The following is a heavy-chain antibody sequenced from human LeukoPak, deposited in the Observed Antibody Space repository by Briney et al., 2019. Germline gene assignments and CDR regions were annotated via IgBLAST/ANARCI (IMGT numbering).Heavy chain of an antibody. D-gene: IGHD2-15*01. J-gene: IGHJ4*02. CDR3: ARGDPVYCSGGSCPFDY. CDR2: IYSGGST. CDR1: GFTVSSNY. Sequence: GGSLRLSCSASGFTVSSNYMSWVRQAPGKGLEWVSVIYSGGSTYYADSVKGRFTISRDNSKNTLYLQMNSLRAEDTAVYYCARGDPVYCSGGSCPFDYWGQGTLVTVSS. V-gene: IGHV3-53*01.